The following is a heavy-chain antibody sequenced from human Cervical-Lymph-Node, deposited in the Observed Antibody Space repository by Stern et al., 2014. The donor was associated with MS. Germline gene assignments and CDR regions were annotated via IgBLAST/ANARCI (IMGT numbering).Heavy chain of an antibody. V-gene: IGHV4-31*03. CDR3: AREMYSSSYYGLDV. CDR2: IYYGGST. CDR1: GDSMSSRSYY. J-gene: IGHJ6*02. Sequence: QVQLQESGPGLVRPSETLSLTCTVSGDSMSSRSYYWTWIRQHPEKGLEWIGYIYYGGSTSYNPSLRGRVTISVDTSRNQFFLRLTSVTAADTAVYYCAREMYSSSYYGLDVWGQGATVTVSS. D-gene: IGHD6-6*01.